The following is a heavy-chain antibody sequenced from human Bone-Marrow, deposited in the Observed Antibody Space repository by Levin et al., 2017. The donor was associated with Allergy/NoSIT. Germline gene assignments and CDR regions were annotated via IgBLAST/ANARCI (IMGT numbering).Heavy chain of an antibody. J-gene: IGHJ4*02. V-gene: IGHV3-48*04. CDR1: GFRFSTYN. D-gene: IGHD4-17*01. CDR2: IGSGSVPI. CDR3: ASYYGDYAY. Sequence: GGSLRLSCAASGFRFSTYNMNWVRQAPGKGLEWISYIGSGSVPIYYADSVKGRFTISRDNANNSLFLQMSSLRVEDTAVYYCASYYGDYAYWGQGTLVTVSS.